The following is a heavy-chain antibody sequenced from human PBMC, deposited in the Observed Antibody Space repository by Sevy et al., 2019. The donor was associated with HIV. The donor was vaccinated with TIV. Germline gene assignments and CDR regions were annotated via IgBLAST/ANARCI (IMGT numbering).Heavy chain of an antibody. D-gene: IGHD3-3*01. J-gene: IGHJ4*02. CDR3: ARDSAGFWSGYYVPCDY. V-gene: IGHV6-1*01. CDR2: TYYRSKWYN. Sequence: SQILSLTCAISGDSVSSNSAAWNWIRQSPSRGLEWLGRTYYRSKWYNDYAVSVKSRITINPDTSKNQFSLQLNSVTPEDTAVYYCARDSAGFWSGYYVPCDYWGQGTLVTVSS. CDR1: GDSVSSNSAA.